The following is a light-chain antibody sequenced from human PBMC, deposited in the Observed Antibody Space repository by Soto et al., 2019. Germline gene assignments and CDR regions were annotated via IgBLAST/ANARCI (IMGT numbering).Light chain of an antibody. CDR2: DAS. CDR3: QQYNTYLWT. J-gene: IGKJ1*01. CDR1: QNINAW. V-gene: IGKV1-5*01. Sequence: DIHMTQSPSSLSVSVGDRVTITCRTSQNINAWLAWYQQRPGQAPKLLIYDASTVQSGVPSRFSGSGSGTEFTLTISSLQPDDFATYYCQQYNTYLWTFGQGTKV.